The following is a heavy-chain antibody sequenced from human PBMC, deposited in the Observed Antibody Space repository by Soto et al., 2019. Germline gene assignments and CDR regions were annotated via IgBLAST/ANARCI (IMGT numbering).Heavy chain of an antibody. CDR2: IDSDGTST. J-gene: IGHJ5*02. Sequence: GGSLRLSCAASGFTFSTSWMHWVRQAPGKGLVWVSHIDSDGTSTSYADSVKGRFTISRDNAKNTLYLQMNSLRTEDTAVYYCAREASSWYGRFDPWGQGTLVTVSS. CDR1: GFTFSTSW. CDR3: AREASSWYGRFDP. D-gene: IGHD6-13*01. V-gene: IGHV3-74*01.